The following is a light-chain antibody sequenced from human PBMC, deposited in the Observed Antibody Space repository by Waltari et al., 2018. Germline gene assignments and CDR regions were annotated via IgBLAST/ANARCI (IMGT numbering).Light chain of an antibody. CDR3: ASWDDSLNGGV. Sequence: QSVLTQPPSPSGTPGPRGPISCSGSNSNTGSYTVNWYQQPPGTAPKLLIYSNNQRPSGVPDRFSGSKSGTSASLAISGLQSEDEADYYCASWDDSLNGGVFGGGTKLTVL. CDR2: SNN. J-gene: IGLJ2*01. V-gene: IGLV1-44*01. CDR1: NSNTGSYT.